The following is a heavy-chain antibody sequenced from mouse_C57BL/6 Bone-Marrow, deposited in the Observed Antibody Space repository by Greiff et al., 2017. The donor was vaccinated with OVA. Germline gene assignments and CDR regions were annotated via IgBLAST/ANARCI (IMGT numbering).Heavy chain of an antibody. CDR1: GFSLTSYA. CDR2: IWPGGGT. J-gene: IGHJ2*01. CDR3: ARDWGYFDY. Sequence: VQLVESGPGLVAPSQSLSITCTVSGFSLTSYAISWVRQPPGKGLEWLGVIWPGGGTNYNSALKSRLSISKDNSKSQVFLKMNSLQTDDTARYYCARDWGYFDYWGQGTTLTVSS. D-gene: IGHD4-1*01. V-gene: IGHV2-9-1*01.